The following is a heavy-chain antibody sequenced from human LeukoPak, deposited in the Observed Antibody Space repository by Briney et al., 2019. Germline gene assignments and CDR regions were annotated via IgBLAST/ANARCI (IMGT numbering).Heavy chain of an antibody. CDR1: GGSISSVSYY. D-gene: IGHD3-9*01. Sequence: PSETLSLTCTVSGGSISSVSYYWSWIRQPSGKGLEWIGYIYYSGSTNYNPSLKSRVTISVKTSKNQFSLKLRSVTAADTAVYYCARVTGYTIEDYFDYWGQGTLVTVSS. J-gene: IGHJ4*02. CDR2: IYYSGST. CDR3: ARVTGYTIEDYFDY. V-gene: IGHV4-61*01.